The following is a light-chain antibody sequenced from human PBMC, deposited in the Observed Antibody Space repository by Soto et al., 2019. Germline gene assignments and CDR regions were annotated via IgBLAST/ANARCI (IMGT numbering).Light chain of an antibody. Sequence: IVLTQSPGTLSLSXGERATLSCRDSQSVNSMSLDWYQHKPGQXPTLLIYGASSRANGIPDRFSGSASGTDSPLTISRLEPEEFAVYYCHQYDSWTFGQGTKVDIK. CDR1: QSVNSMS. V-gene: IGKV3-20*01. J-gene: IGKJ1*01. CDR3: HQYDSWT. CDR2: GAS.